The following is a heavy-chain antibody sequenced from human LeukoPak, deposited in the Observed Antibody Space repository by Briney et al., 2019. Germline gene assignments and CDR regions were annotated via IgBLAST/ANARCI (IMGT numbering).Heavy chain of an antibody. V-gene: IGHV3-23*01. D-gene: IGHD3-10*01. CDR1: GFTFSSYA. CDR2: ISGSGGST. CDR3: AKAYGSGSYSEFDY. Sequence: PGGSLRLSCAASGFTFSSYAMSWVRLAPGKGLEWVSAISGSGGSTYYADSVKGRFTISRDNSKNTLYLQMSSLRAEDTAVYYCAKAYGSGSYSEFDYWGLGTLVTVSS. J-gene: IGHJ4*02.